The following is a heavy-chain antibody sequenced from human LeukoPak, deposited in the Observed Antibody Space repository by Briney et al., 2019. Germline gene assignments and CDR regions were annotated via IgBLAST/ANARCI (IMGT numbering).Heavy chain of an antibody. CDR3: AKGSDYVWGSYRYRDYFDY. J-gene: IGHJ4*02. CDR2: ISWNSGSI. Sequence: GRSLRLSCAASGFTFDDYAMHWVWQAPGKGLEWVSGISWNSGSIGYADSVKGRFTISRDNAKNSLYLQMNSLRAEDTALYYCAKGSDYVWGSYRYRDYFDYWGQGTLVTVSS. D-gene: IGHD3-16*02. V-gene: IGHV3-9*01. CDR1: GFTFDDYA.